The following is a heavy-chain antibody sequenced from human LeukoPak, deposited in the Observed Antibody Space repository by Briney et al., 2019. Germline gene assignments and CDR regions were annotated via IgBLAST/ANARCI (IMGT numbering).Heavy chain of an antibody. V-gene: IGHV4-4*07. J-gene: IGHJ6*03. D-gene: IGHD2-2*01. CDR1: GGSISGYY. Sequence: AETLSLTCTVSGGSISGYYWSWIRQPAGKGLEWIGRIYSSGSTNYNHSLKSRGTISLHKSKNQFSLKLSSVTAADTAVYYCARILFGSTSPTRYYYYMDVWGKGATVTVSS. CDR3: ARILFGSTSPTRYYYYMDV. CDR2: IYSSGST.